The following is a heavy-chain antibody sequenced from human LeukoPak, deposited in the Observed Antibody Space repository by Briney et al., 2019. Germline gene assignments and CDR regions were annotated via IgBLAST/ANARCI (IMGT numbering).Heavy chain of an antibody. V-gene: IGHV1-2*02. J-gene: IGHJ4*02. CDR3: ARDLAGQYCSSTTYCTFIRDTYFDY. CDR1: GYTFTGYY. D-gene: IGHD2-2*02. CDR2: INPSSGDT. Sequence: ASVKVSCKASGYTFTGYYMHWMRQAPGQGLEWMGWINPSSGDTNYAQKFQGRVTMTRDTSITTAYMELSRLRSDDTAVYYCARDLAGQYCSSTTYCTFIRDTYFDYWGQGTLVTVSS.